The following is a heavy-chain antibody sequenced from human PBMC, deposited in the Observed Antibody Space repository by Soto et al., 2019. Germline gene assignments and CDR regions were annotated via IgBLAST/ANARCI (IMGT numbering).Heavy chain of an antibody. V-gene: IGHV1-3*05. D-gene: IGHD6-19*01. Sequence: QVQLVQSGAEEKKPGASVKVSCKASGYTFTSYAMHWVRQAPGQRLEWMGWINAGNGNTKYSQKFQGRVTITRDTSASTAYMEPSSLRSEDTAVYYCARGPLTAVDWFDPWGQGTLVTVSS. J-gene: IGHJ5*02. CDR3: ARGPLTAVDWFDP. CDR2: INAGNGNT. CDR1: GYTFTSYA.